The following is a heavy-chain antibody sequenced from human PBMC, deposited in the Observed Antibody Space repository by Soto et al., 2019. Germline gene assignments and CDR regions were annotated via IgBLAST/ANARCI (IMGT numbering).Heavy chain of an antibody. CDR3: ARDSRLGFPDY. Sequence: QVQLQESGPGLMKPSETLSLTCNVSGGSIDSYYWSWIRQPPGKGLEWIGYIYYSGSTTYNPSLKSRVSISVDRSKNQFSLKLNSVTAADTAVYYCARDSRLGFPDYWCQGTLGTVSS. J-gene: IGHJ4*02. CDR1: GGSIDSYY. D-gene: IGHD3-16*01. V-gene: IGHV4-59*01. CDR2: IYYSGST.